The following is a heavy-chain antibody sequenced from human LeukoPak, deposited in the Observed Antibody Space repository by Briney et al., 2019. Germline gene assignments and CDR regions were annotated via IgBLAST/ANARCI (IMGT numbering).Heavy chain of an antibody. CDR2: VNHSGST. Sequence: PSETLSLTCAVYGGSLSGYYWTWIRQPPGKGLEWIGEVNHSGSTKYNPSLKSRVTISVDTPKNQFSLKLSSVTAADTAVYYCARGPSLTYDILTGYYYFDYWGQGTLVTVSS. D-gene: IGHD3-9*01. CDR1: GGSLSGYY. CDR3: ARGPSLTYDILTGYYYFDY. J-gene: IGHJ4*02. V-gene: IGHV4-34*01.